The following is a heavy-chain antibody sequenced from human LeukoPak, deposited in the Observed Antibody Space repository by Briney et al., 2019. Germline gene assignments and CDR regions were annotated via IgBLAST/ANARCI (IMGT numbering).Heavy chain of an antibody. Sequence: GGSLRLSCAASGFTFDDYAMHWVRQAPGKGLEWVSGISWNSGSIGYADSVKGRFTISRDNAKNSLYLQMNSLRAEDTALYYCAKDIERWLQFYFDYRGQGTLVTVSP. CDR2: ISWNSGSI. V-gene: IGHV3-9*01. CDR1: GFTFDDYA. CDR3: AKDIERWLQFYFDY. D-gene: IGHD5-12*01. J-gene: IGHJ4*02.